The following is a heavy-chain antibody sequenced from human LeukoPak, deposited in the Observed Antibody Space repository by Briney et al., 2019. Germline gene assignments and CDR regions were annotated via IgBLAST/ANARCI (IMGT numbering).Heavy chain of an antibody. Sequence: PGRSLRLSCTASGFTFGDYAMSWVRQAPGKGLEWVGFIRSKAYGGTTEYAASVKGRFTISRDDSKSIAYLQMNSLKTEDTAVYYCTRDFCSSTSCYYYYYYMDVWGQRDHGHRLL. V-gene: IGHV3-49*04. CDR3: TRDFCSSTSCYYYYYYMDV. J-gene: IGHJ6*03. D-gene: IGHD2-2*01. CDR1: GFTFGDYA. CDR2: IRSKAYGGTT.